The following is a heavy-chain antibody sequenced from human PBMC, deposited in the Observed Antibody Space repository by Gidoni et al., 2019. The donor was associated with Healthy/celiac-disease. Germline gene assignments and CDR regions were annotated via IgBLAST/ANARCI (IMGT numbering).Heavy chain of an antibody. V-gene: IGHV1-2*02. D-gene: IGHD3-16*01. CDR2: INPNSGGT. CDR3: ARWGSLTMAGGFDP. J-gene: IGHJ5*02. CDR1: GYHFTGYY. Sequence: QAQLVQSGAEVKKPGASVKVSSKASGYHFTGYYMHWVRQAPGQGLEWMGWINPNSGGTNYAQKLQGRVTMTRDTSISTAYMELNRLRSDDTAVYYCARWGSLTMAGGFDPWGQGALVIVSS.